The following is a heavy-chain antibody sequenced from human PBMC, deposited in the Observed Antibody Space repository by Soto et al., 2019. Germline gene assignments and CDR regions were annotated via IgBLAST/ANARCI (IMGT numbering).Heavy chain of an antibody. CDR3: AKDSTAYSSSYDFDY. J-gene: IGHJ4*02. Sequence: EVQLLESGGGLVQPGGSLRLSCAASGFPFSSYAMSWVRQAPGKGLEWVSAISGSGGSTYYADSVKGRFTISRDNSKNTLYLQMNSLRAEDTAVYYCAKDSTAYSSSYDFDYWGQGTLVTVSS. V-gene: IGHV3-23*01. D-gene: IGHD6-6*01. CDR2: ISGSGGST. CDR1: GFPFSSYA.